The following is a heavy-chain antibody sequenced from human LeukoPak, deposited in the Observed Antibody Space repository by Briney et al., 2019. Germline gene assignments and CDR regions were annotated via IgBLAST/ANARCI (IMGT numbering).Heavy chain of an antibody. CDR3: AKDDAWLQYGD. J-gene: IGHJ4*02. V-gene: IGHV3-23*01. CDR1: GFTFSSYG. Sequence: GTLRLSCAASGFTFSSYGMSWVRQAPGKGLEWVSAISGSGGSTYYADSVKGRFTISRDNSKNTLYLQMNSLRAEDTAVYYCAKDDAWLQYGDWGRGTLVTVSS. D-gene: IGHD5-24*01. CDR2: ISGSGGST.